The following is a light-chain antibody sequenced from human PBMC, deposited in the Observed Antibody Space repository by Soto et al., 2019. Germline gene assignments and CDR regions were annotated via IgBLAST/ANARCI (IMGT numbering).Light chain of an antibody. J-gene: IGKJ1*01. Sequence: DIQMTQSPSTLSASVGDRVTITCRASQSIDKGLAWYQQKPWKAPKLLIYKASILQSGGLSRFSGSGSGTEFTLTISSLQPDDVGSDFCQQYIRFSWTFGQGTKVEIK. CDR3: QQYIRFSWT. CDR1: QSIDKG. CDR2: KAS. V-gene: IGKV1-5*03.